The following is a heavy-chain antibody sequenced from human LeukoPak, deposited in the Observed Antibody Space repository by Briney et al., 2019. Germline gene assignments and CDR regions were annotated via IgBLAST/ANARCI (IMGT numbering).Heavy chain of an antibody. J-gene: IGHJ4*02. Sequence: PSETLSLTCTVSGGSISSGGYYWSWIRQPPGKGLEWIGYIYHSGSTNYNPSLKSRVTISVDKSKNQFSLKLSSVTAADTAVYYCARSAREGGWTFDYWGQGTLVTVSS. CDR1: GGSISSGGYY. CDR3: ARSAREGGWTFDY. V-gene: IGHV4-30-2*01. D-gene: IGHD1-26*01. CDR2: IYHSGST.